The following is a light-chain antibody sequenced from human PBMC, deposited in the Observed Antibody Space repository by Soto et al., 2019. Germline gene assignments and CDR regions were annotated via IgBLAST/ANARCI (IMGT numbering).Light chain of an antibody. Sequence: ETVMTQSPATLSVSPGERPTLSCRASQSVSSNLAWYQQKPGQAPRLLIYDAYTRATGIPARFSGSGSGTEFTLPISSLQSEYVAVYYCQQYNTWPLTFGPGTKVDIK. CDR2: DAY. CDR1: QSVSSN. V-gene: IGKV3-15*01. J-gene: IGKJ3*01. CDR3: QQYNTWPLT.